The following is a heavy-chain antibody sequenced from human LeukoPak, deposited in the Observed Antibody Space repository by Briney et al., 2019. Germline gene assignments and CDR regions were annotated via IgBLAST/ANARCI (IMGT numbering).Heavy chain of an antibody. CDR3: VRDSIYGSGSYYNSPFDP. V-gene: IGHV1-69*13. Sequence: SVKVSCKASGGTFSSYAISWVRQAPGQGLEWMGGIIPIFGTANYAQKFQGRVTITADESTSTAYMELSSLRSEDTAVYYCVRDSIYGSGSYYNSPFDPWGQGTLVTVSS. CDR1: GGTFSSYA. J-gene: IGHJ5*02. CDR2: IIPIFGTA. D-gene: IGHD3-10*01.